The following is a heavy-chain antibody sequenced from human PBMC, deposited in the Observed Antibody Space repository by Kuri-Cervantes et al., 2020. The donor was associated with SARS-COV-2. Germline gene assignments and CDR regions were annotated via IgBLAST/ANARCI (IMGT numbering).Heavy chain of an antibody. Sequence: GSLRLSCAVYGGSFSGYYWSWIRQPPGKGLEWIGEINHSGSTNCNPSLKSRVTISVDTSKNQFSLKLSSVTAADTAVYYCARERGGQWLVRLGYFDYWGQGTLVTVSS. D-gene: IGHD6-19*01. CDR1: GGSFSGYY. CDR2: INHSGST. J-gene: IGHJ4*02. CDR3: ARERGGQWLVRLGYFDY. V-gene: IGHV4-34*01.